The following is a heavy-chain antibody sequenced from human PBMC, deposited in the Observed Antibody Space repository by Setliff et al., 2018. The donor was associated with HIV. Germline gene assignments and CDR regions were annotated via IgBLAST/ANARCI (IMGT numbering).Heavy chain of an antibody. Sequence: SENLSLTCAVSGYSISSGYYWAWIRQPPGKGLEWIGSIYHGGTTYYNPSLKSRVTISVDTSKNQFSLKLSSVTAADTTVYYCARHSGLGGYYSPFDYWGPGTLVTVSS. D-gene: IGHD3-22*01. V-gene: IGHV4-38-2*01. CDR3: ARHSGLGGYYSPFDY. CDR2: IYHGGTT. CDR1: GYSISSGYY. J-gene: IGHJ4*02.